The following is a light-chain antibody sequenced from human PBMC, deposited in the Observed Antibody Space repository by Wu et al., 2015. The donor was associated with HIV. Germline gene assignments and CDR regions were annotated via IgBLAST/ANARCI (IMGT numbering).Light chain of an antibody. CDR1: QSVNNNY. CDR3: QHYQT. J-gene: IGKJ1*01. V-gene: IGKV3-20*01. Sequence: EIVLTQSPGTLSLSPGEGATLSCRASQSVNNNYLAWYQQNPGQSPRLVIFGASNRATGIPDRFSGSGSGTDFTLSISRLEPEDFAVYYCQHYQTFGQGTKVEIK. CDR2: GAS.